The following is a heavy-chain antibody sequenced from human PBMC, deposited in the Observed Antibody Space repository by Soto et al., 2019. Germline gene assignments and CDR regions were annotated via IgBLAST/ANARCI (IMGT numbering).Heavy chain of an antibody. Sequence: GGSLRLSCAASGFTFSSYGMHWVRQAPGKGLEWVAVISYDGSNKYYADSVKGRFTISRDNSKNTLYLQMNSLRAEDTAVYYCAKDLASYGYKGLDYWGQGTLVTVSS. V-gene: IGHV3-30*18. CDR3: AKDLASYGYKGLDY. CDR2: ISYDGSNK. D-gene: IGHD5-18*01. J-gene: IGHJ4*02. CDR1: GFTFSSYG.